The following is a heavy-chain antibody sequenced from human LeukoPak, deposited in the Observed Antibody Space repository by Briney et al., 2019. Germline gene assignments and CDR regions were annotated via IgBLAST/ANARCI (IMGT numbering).Heavy chain of an antibody. J-gene: IGHJ6*02. CDR2: LSGSDGRT. V-gene: IGHV3-23*01. D-gene: IGHD1-26*01. CDR3: AKNSGRLWYYYGMDV. Sequence: GGSLRLSCAASGLTFSSSAMSWVRQAPGKGLEWVSGLSGSDGRTYYADSVKGRVTISRDNSKNPLYLQMNSLRAEDTAVYYCAKNSGRLWYYYGMDVWGQGTTVTVSS. CDR1: GLTFSSSA.